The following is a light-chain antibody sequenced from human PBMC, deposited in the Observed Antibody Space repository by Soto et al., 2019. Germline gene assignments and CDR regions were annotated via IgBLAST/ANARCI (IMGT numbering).Light chain of an antibody. CDR1: SSDVGGYNY. Sequence: QSALTQPASVSGSPGQSITISCTGTSSDVGGYNYVSWYQQHPGKAPKLMMFEVSNRPSGVSNSFSGSKSGHTASLTISGLQSEDEAEYYCNSYTSSNTFVFGTGTKLTVL. CDR3: NSYTSSNTFV. V-gene: IGLV2-14*01. J-gene: IGLJ1*01. CDR2: EVS.